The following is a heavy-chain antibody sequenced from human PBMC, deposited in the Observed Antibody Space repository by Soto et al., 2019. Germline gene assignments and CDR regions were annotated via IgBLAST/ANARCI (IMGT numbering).Heavy chain of an antibody. CDR3: ARDQGICGGDCYGYYYYYGMDV. J-gene: IGHJ6*02. Sequence: QVQLVQSGAEVKKPGSSVKVSCKASGGTFSSYAISWVRQAPGQGLEWMGGIIPIFGTANYAQKFQGRVTITADKSTSTAYMELSSLRSEDTAVYYCARDQGICGGDCYGYYYYYGMDVWGQGTTVTVSS. V-gene: IGHV1-69*06. CDR2: IIPIFGTA. CDR1: GGTFSSYA. D-gene: IGHD2-21*02.